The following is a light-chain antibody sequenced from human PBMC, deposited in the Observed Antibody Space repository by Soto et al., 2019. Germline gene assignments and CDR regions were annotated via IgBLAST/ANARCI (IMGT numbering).Light chain of an antibody. Sequence: QSVLTQPPSASGTPGQRVTISCSGSSSNIGSNTVNWYQHLPGTAPKLLIYSNNHRPTGVPDRFSGSKSGTSASLAISGLQSEDEADYYCAAWDDSLNGRVFGGGTKVTVL. CDR3: AAWDDSLNGRV. J-gene: IGLJ2*01. CDR1: SSNIGSNT. CDR2: SNN. V-gene: IGLV1-44*01.